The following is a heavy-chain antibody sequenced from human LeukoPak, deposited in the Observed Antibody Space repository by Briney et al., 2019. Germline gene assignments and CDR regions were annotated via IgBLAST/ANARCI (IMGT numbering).Heavy chain of an antibody. Sequence: GESPKISCKGSGYSFTSYWIGWVRQMPGKGLEWMGIIYPGDSDTRYSPSFQGQVTISADKSISTAYLQWSSLKASDTAMYYCGRHSAGNWNNVCLDVWGQGTTVTVYS. CDR2: IYPGDSDT. CDR3: GRHSAGNWNNVCLDV. J-gene: IGHJ6*02. CDR1: GYSFTSYW. D-gene: IGHD1/OR15-1a*01. V-gene: IGHV5-51*01.